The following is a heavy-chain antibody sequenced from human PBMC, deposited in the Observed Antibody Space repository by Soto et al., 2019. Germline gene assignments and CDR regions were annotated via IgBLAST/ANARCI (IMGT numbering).Heavy chain of an antibody. V-gene: IGHV1-69*02. Sequence: SVKVSCKASGGTFSSYTISWVRQAPGQGLEWMGRIIPILGIANYAQKFQGRVTITADKSTSTAYMELSSLRSEDTAVYYCARAAVVAATAFDYWGQGTLVTVSS. CDR2: IIPILGIA. CDR1: GGTFSSYT. CDR3: ARAAVVAATAFDY. J-gene: IGHJ4*02. D-gene: IGHD2-15*01.